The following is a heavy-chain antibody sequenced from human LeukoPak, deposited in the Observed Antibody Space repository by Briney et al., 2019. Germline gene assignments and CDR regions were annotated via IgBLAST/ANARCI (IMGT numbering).Heavy chain of an antibody. CDR1: GHTFTSYD. J-gene: IGHJ4*02. Sequence: ASVKVSCKASGHTFTSYDINWVRQATGQGLEWMGWMNPNSGNTGYAQKFQGRVTMTRNTSISTAYMELSSLRSEDTAVYYCARGTWGDGYSSSWYRYWGQGTLVTVSS. CDR3: ARGTWGDGYSSSWYRY. V-gene: IGHV1-8*01. CDR2: MNPNSGNT. D-gene: IGHD6-13*01.